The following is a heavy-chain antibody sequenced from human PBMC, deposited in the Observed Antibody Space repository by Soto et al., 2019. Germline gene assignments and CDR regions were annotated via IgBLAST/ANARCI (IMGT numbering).Heavy chain of an antibody. CDR1: GDSVSSNSAA. CDR3: AGTTSHQWYYMDV. J-gene: IGHJ6*03. Sequence: SQTLSLTCAISGDSVSSNSAAWNWIRLSPSRGLEWLARTYYRSRWYNDYAVSARSRITVNPDTSKNQFSLQLTSVTPKDTAVYYCAGTTSHQWYYMDVWGKGTTVTVSS. D-gene: IGHD1-7*01. V-gene: IGHV6-1*01. CDR2: TYYRSRWYN.